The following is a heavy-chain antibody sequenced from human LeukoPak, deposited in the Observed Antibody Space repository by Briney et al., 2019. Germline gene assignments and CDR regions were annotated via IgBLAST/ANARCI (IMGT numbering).Heavy chain of an antibody. CDR1: RYTFTGYY. CDR3: ARDAVDIAVAGTFDY. J-gene: IGHJ4*02. D-gene: IGHD6-19*01. CDR2: INPNSGST. V-gene: IGHV1-2*02. Sequence: ASVKVSCKPSRYTFTGYYMHWVRQAPRPPREGLGWINPNSGSTNYAQKFQGRVTMTRDTSISTAYMELSRLRSDDTAVYYCARDAVDIAVAGTFDYWGQGTLVTVSS.